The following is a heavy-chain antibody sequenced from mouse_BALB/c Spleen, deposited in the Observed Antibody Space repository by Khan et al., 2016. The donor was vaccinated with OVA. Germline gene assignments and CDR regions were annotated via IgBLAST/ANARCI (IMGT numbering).Heavy chain of an antibody. D-gene: IGHD1-1*01. V-gene: IGHV5-6*01. J-gene: IGHJ3*01. CDR1: GFTFSTYG. Sequence: EVELVESGGDFVRPGGSLKLSCAASGFTFSTYGMSWVRQTPDKRLEWDATINTGGAYTYYPDSVKGRFTISRDNAKNTLYLQLSSLKSEDTAIYYCARLAYYYNSEGFAYWGQGTLVTVSA. CDR3: ARLAYYYNSEGFAY. CDR2: INTGGAYT.